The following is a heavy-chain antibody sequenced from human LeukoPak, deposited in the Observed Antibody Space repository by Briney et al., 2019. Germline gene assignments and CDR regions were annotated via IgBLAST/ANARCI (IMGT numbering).Heavy chain of an antibody. CDR3: ARDWGVSARPGYMDV. CDR2: INHSRST. V-gene: IGHV4-34*01. Sequence: SETLSLTCAVYGGSFSGYYWNWIRQPPGKGLEWIGEINHSRSTNYNSSLKSRVTISVDTSKNQFSLRLSSVTAADTAVYYCARDWGVSARPGYMDVWGKGTTVTVSS. CDR1: GGSFSGYY. D-gene: IGHD6-6*01. J-gene: IGHJ6*03.